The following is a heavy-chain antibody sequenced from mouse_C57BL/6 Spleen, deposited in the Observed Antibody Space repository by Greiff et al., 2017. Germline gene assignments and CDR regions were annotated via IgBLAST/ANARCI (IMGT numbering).Heavy chain of an antibody. CDR1: GYSFTGYY. CDR2: INPSTGGT. D-gene: IGHD4-1*02. V-gene: IGHV1-42*01. J-gene: IGHJ3*01. Sequence: VQLQQSGPELVKPGASVKISCKASGYSFTGYYMNWVKQSPEKSLEWIGEINPSTGGTTYNQKFKAKATLTVDKSSSTAYMQLKSLTSEDSAVYCCASNCGPWFAYWGQGTLVTVSA. CDR3: ASNCGPWFAY.